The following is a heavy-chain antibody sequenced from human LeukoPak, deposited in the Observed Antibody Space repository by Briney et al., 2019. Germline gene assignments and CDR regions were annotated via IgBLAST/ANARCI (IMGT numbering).Heavy chain of an antibody. Sequence: GGSLRLSCAASGFTFSSYGMSWVRQAPGKGLEWVSAISGSGGTTYYADSVKGRFTISRDNSKSTLYVQMNSLRAEDTAVYYCANLYGSGSYGDYWGQGTLVTVSS. CDR3: ANLYGSGSYGDY. CDR2: ISGSGGTT. CDR1: GFTFSSYG. V-gene: IGHV3-23*01. D-gene: IGHD3-10*01. J-gene: IGHJ4*02.